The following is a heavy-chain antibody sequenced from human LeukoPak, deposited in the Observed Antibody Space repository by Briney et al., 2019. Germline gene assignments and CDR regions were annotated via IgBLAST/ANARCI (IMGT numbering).Heavy chain of an antibody. Sequence: GASVKVSCKASGYTFTGHYMHWVRQAPGQGLEWMGWINPNSGGTNYAQKFQGRVTMTRDTSISTAYMELSRLRSDDTAVYYCARGGVGLAVAGLFDYWGQGTLVTVSS. J-gene: IGHJ4*02. CDR2: INPNSGGT. CDR1: GYTFTGHY. V-gene: IGHV1-2*02. D-gene: IGHD6-19*01. CDR3: ARGGVGLAVAGLFDY.